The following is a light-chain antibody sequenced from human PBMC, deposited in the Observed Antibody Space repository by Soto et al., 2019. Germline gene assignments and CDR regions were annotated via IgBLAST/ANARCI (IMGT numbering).Light chain of an antibody. CDR1: QGISSF. V-gene: IGKV1-8*01. J-gene: IGKJ2*01. CDR2: AAA. CDR3: QQYLSYPYT. Sequence: AIRMTQSPSSISASTGDRVTITCRASQGISSFLAWYQQKPGKAPKLLLYAAATLQRGVPSRFSASGSGTDFTLTISRLQSEDFATYFCQQYLSYPYTFGQGTKLEI.